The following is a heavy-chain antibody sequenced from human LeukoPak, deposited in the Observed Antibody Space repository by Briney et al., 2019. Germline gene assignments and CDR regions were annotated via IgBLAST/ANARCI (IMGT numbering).Heavy chain of an antibody. Sequence: ASVKVSCKASGYTFTSYGTSWVRQAPGQGLEWMGWISAYNGNTNYAQKLQGRVTMTTDTSTSTAYMELRSLRSDDTAVYYCARGYPGTTSTGGFDLWGRGTLVTVSS. V-gene: IGHV1-18*01. J-gene: IGHJ2*01. CDR3: ARGYPGTTSTGGFDL. CDR2: ISAYNGNT. D-gene: IGHD1-1*01. CDR1: GYTFTSYG.